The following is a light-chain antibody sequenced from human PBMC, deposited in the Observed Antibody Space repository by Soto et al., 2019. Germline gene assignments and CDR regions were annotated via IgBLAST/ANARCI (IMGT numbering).Light chain of an antibody. CDR2: GAS. CDR3: QQDYNSPLT. CDR1: QSFSGSY. J-gene: IGKJ5*01. V-gene: IGKV3D-7*01. Sequence: EIVMTQSPATLSLSPGERATLSCRASQSFSGSYFSWYQQKPRQAPRLLIYGASTRATGIPARFSGSGSGTDFTLTISRLQPEDFAVYYCQQDYNSPLTLGPGPRLE.